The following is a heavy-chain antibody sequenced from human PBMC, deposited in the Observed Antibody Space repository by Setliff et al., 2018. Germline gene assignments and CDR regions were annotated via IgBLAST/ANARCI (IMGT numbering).Heavy chain of an antibody. CDR2: IYPSGGTT. CDR3: ARTGTRDDYFDY. Sequence: ASVKVSCKASGYTFTSYYMHWVRQAPGQGLEWMGIIYPSGGTTSYAQKFQGRVTMTRDTSTSTVYMELSSLRSEDTAVYYCARTGTRDDYFDYWGQGTLVTVSS. CDR1: GYTFTSYY. V-gene: IGHV1-46*01. J-gene: IGHJ4*02. D-gene: IGHD1-1*01.